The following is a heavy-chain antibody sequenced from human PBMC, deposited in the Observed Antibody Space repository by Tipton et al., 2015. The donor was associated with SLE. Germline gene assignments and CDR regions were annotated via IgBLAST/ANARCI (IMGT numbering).Heavy chain of an antibody. V-gene: IGHV4-30-2*01. CDR2: IDHSGST. CDR1: GGSISSGGHS. Sequence: TLSLTCAVSGGSISSGGHSWSWIRQPPGKGLEWIGYIDHSGSTYYNPSLKSRVTISVDRSKNQFSLKLSSVTAADTAVYFCARKGITASGTWGPFDYWGQGTLVTVSS. J-gene: IGHJ4*02. D-gene: IGHD6-13*01. CDR3: ARKGITASGTWGPFDY.